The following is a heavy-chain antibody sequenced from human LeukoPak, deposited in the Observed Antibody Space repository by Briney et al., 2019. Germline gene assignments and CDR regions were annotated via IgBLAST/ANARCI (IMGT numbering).Heavy chain of an antibody. CDR3: ARRSMVRGVIAFDY. V-gene: IGHV4-39*01. CDR1: GGSISSSSYY. CDR2: IYYSGST. J-gene: IGHJ4*02. Sequence: SETLSLTCTVSGGSISSSSYYWGWIRQPPGKGLEWIGSIYYSGSTYYNPSLKSRVTISVDTSKNQFSLKLSSVTAADTAVYYCARRSMVRGVIAFDYWGRGTLVTVSS. D-gene: IGHD3-10*01.